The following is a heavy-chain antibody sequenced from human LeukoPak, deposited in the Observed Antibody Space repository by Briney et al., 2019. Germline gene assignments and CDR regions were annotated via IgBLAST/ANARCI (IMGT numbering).Heavy chain of an antibody. CDR2: IIPIFGTA. CDR3: ASTPGGYNWNDGYFDY. D-gene: IGHD1-20*01. CDR1: GGTFSSYA. V-gene: IGHV1-69*05. Sequence: GASVKVSCKASGGTFSSYAISWVRQAPGQGLEWMGRIIPIFGTANYAQKFQGRVTITTDESTSTAYMELSSLRSEDTAVYYCASTPGGYNWNDGYFDYWGQGTLVTVSS. J-gene: IGHJ4*02.